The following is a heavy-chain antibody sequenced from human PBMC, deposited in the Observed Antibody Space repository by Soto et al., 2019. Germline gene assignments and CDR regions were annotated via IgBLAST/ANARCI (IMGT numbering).Heavy chain of an antibody. CDR3: AKDHSYAINYFDY. Sequence: GGSLRPSCAASGFTFSSYAMSWVRQAPGKGLEWVSAISGSGGSTYYADSVKGRFTISRDNSKNTLYLQMNSLRAEDTAVYYCAKDHSYAINYFDYWGQGTLVTVSS. CDR2: ISGSGGST. CDR1: GFTFSSYA. D-gene: IGHD5-18*01. V-gene: IGHV3-23*01. J-gene: IGHJ4*02.